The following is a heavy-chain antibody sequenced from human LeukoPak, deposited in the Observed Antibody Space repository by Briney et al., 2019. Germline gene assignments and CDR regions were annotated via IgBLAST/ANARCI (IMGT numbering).Heavy chain of an antibody. Sequence: GGSLRLSCVASGFTFSTYEMNWVRQAPGEGLEWVSYISPSGSDTKYADSVKGRFSISRDNAMNSLYLQMNNLRAEDTAVYYCARDEVGATTEFDSWGQGTLVTVSS. J-gene: IGHJ4*02. D-gene: IGHD1-26*01. CDR2: ISPSGSDT. CDR1: GFTFSTYE. V-gene: IGHV3-48*03. CDR3: ARDEVGATTEFDS.